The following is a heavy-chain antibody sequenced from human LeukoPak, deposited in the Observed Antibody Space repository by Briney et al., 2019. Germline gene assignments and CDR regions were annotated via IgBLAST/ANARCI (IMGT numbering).Heavy chain of an antibody. V-gene: IGHV1-46*01. CDR1: GYTFTSYY. D-gene: IGHD1-7*01. Sequence: ASVKVSCKASGYTFTSYYMHWVRQAPGQGLEWMGIINPSGGSTSYAQKFQGRVTMTRDTSTSTAYMELRSLRSDDTAVYYCARAVGITGTRGRWFDPWGQGTLVTVSS. CDR2: INPSGGST. CDR3: ARAVGITGTRGRWFDP. J-gene: IGHJ5*02.